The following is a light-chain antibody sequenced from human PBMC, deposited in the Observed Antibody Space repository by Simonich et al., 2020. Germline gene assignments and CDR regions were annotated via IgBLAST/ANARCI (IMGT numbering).Light chain of an antibody. Sequence: DIVMTQSPDSLAGSLGERATINGNSSQRVLYSPNNKNYLAWYQQKPGQPPKLLIYWASTRESGVPDRFSGSGSGTDFTLTISSLQAEDVAVYYCQQYYSTPRTFGQGTKVEIK. J-gene: IGKJ1*01. CDR3: QQYYSTPRT. CDR2: WAS. V-gene: IGKV4-1*01. CDR1: QRVLYSPNNKNY.